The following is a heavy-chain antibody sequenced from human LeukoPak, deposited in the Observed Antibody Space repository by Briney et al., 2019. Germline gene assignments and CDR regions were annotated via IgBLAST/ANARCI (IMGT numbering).Heavy chain of an antibody. CDR1: GFNFSSYS. V-gene: IGHV3-21*01. CDR3: ASEGAARRNWFNP. J-gene: IGHJ5*02. Sequence: GGSLRLSCAASGFNFSSYSMNWVRQAPGKGLEWVSSISSSSSYIYYADSVKGRFTISRDNAKNSLYLQMNSLRAEDTAVYYCASEGAARRNWFNPWGQGALVTVSS. D-gene: IGHD6-6*01. CDR2: ISSSSSYI.